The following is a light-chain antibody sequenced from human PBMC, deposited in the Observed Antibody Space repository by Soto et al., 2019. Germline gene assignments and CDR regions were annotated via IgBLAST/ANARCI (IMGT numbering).Light chain of an antibody. CDR2: EVS. V-gene: IGLV2-14*01. CDR1: SSDVGGYNY. Sequence: QSVLRHPASVSWSPGHSITISCTGTSSDVGGYNYVSWYQQHPGKAPKLMIYEVSNRPSGVSNRFSGSKSGNTASLTISGLQAEEDADHYCSSYTSSTNYVFGTGTKVTVL. CDR3: SSYTSSTNYV. J-gene: IGLJ1*01.